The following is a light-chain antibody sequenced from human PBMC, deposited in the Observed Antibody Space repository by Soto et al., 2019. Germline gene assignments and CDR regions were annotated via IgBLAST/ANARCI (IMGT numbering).Light chain of an antibody. J-gene: IGKJ1*01. CDR2: GAS. Sequence: DIQVTQSPSSLPAYLGDRVTITCRASENIKNYLIWYQQKPGKAPKLLIYGASTLKTGVPSRFSGSGSGTDFTVTIGSLQPDDFATYYCAQIYTAQWTFGQGTRV. CDR1: ENIKNY. CDR3: AQIYTAQWT. V-gene: IGKV1-39*01.